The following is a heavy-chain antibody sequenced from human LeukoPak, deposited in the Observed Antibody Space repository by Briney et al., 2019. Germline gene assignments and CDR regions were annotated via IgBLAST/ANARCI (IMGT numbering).Heavy chain of an antibody. CDR1: GFTFSDYY. Sequence: GGSLRLSCAASGFTFSDYYMGWIRQAPGKGLEWVSYISTGSGNTIYYADSVKGRFTISRDNAKNSLYLQMNSLRAEDTAVYYCARVARLTGDPYDYWGQGNLVTVSS. J-gene: IGHJ4*02. CDR3: ARVARLTGDPYDY. CDR2: ISTGSGNTI. V-gene: IGHV3-11*01. D-gene: IGHD7-27*01.